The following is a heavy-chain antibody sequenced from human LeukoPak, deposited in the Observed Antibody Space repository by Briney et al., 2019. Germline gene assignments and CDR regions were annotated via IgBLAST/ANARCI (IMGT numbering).Heavy chain of an antibody. V-gene: IGHV3-23*01. CDR1: GFTFGSYA. CDR3: AKDNHYDSSGYY. D-gene: IGHD3-22*01. CDR2: ISGSGGST. J-gene: IGHJ4*02. Sequence: PGGSLRLSCAASGFTFGSYAMSWVRQAPGKGLEWVSAISGSGGSTYYADSAKGRFTISRDNSKNTLYLQMNSLRAEDTAVYYCAKDNHYDSSGYYWGQGTLVTVSS.